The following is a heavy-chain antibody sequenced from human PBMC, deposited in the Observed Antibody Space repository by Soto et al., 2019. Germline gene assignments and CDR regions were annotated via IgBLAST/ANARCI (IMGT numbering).Heavy chain of an antibody. CDR2: ISGRGTYT. J-gene: IGHJ5*02. D-gene: IGHD2-21*02. Sequence: GGSLRLSCIASGFTFSNYGMSWVRQAPGKGLEWVSAISGRGTYTYYADSVKGRFTISRDNSQNTLYLQINSLRVDDTAVYYCAKPYCGGDCYSLGPWGQGTLVTVSS. CDR1: GFTFSNYG. CDR3: AKPYCGGDCYSLGP. V-gene: IGHV3-23*01.